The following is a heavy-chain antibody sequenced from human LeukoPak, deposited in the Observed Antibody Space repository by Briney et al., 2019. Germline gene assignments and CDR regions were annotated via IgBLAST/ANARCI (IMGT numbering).Heavy chain of an antibody. J-gene: IGHJ6*03. D-gene: IGHD6-13*01. CDR3: ARQHDSYHYYYVDV. CDR1: GYSISSGYY. CDR2: LYHSDSI. V-gene: IGHV4-38-2*01. Sequence: PSETLSLTXAVSGYSISSGYYWICIRQPPGKGLEWIGSLYHSDSIYYNPSLESRVTMSVDTSKNQFSLKLSFVTAADTAVYYCARQHDSYHYYYVDVWGKGTTVTVSS.